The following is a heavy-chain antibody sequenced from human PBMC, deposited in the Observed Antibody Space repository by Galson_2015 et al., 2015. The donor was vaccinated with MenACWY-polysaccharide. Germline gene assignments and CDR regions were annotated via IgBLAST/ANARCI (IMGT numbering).Heavy chain of an antibody. J-gene: IGHJ4*02. D-gene: IGHD6-13*01. CDR2: TYYRSKWYN. Sequence: CAISGDSVSSNSAAWNWIRQPPSRGLEWLGRTYYRSKWYNDYAVSVKSRITTNPDTSKNHFSLQLNSVTPDDTAIYYCARDPASTSWCYFDYWGQGTLVTVSS. CDR3: ARDPASTSWCYFDY. V-gene: IGHV6-1*01. CDR1: GDSVSSNSAA.